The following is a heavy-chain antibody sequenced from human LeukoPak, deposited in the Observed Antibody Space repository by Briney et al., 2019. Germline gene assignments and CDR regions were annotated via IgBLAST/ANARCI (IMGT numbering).Heavy chain of an antibody. D-gene: IGHD2-15*01. J-gene: IGHJ4*02. Sequence: QPGGSLRLSCAASGFTFSSYEMNWVRQAPGKVLEWVSYISSSGSTIYYADSVKGRFTISRDNAKNSLYLQMNSLRAEDTAVYYCARDNVGYCSGGSCYPGYWGQGTLVTVSS. CDR3: ARDNVGYCSGGSCYPGY. CDR2: ISSSGSTI. CDR1: GFTFSSYE. V-gene: IGHV3-48*03.